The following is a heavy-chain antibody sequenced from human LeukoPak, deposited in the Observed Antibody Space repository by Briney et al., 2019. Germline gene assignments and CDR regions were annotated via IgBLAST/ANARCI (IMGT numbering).Heavy chain of an antibody. D-gene: IGHD4-17*01. CDR2: IKTKVDNYAT. J-gene: IGHJ5*02. CDR3: TRLAYGDFRFDP. Sequence: GGSLRLSCAASGFSFSASAMHWVRQAPGKGLEWVGRIKTKVDNYATAYAASAKGRFIISRDESKNTAYLQMNSLKTEDTAMYFCTRLAYGDFRFDPWGQGTLVTVSS. CDR1: GFSFSASA. V-gene: IGHV3-73*01.